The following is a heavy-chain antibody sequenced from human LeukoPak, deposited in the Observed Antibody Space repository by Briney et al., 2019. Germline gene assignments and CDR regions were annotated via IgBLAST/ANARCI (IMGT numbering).Heavy chain of an antibody. CDR3: ARDMGTRTTSFDY. CDR2: IYYSGST. J-gene: IGHJ4*02. Sequence: SETLSLTCTVSGGSVSSGGYCWRWIRQPPGKGLEWIGFIYYSGSTNYNPSLKSRVTISVDTSKNQFSLKLNSVTAADTAVYYCARDMGTRTTSFDYWGQGTLVTVSS. CDR1: GGSVSSGGYC. V-gene: IGHV4-61*08. D-gene: IGHD1-1*01.